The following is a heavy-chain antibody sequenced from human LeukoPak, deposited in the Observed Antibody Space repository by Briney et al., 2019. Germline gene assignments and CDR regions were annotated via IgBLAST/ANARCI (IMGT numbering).Heavy chain of an antibody. D-gene: IGHD7-27*01. CDR3: ARESPWGFHAFDV. V-gene: IGHV3-48*01. CDR1: GFGFINYN. J-gene: IGHJ3*01. Sequence: LPGGSLRLSCAASGFGFINYNMNWVRQAPGKGLEWVSYIGSTSSSIRYADSVKGRFTISRDNAKSSLYLQMNSLRAEDTALYYCARESPWGFHAFDVWGQGTAVTVSS. CDR2: IGSTSSSI.